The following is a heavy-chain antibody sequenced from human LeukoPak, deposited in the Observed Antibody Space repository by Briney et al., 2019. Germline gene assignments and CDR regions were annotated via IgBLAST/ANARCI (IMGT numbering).Heavy chain of an antibody. Sequence: GGSLRLSRAASGFTFSSYAMSWVRQAPGKGLEWVSAIGGSGGSTYYADSVKGRFTISRDNSKNTLYLQMNSLRAEDTAVYYCAKATVATLRGGYYFDYWGQGTLVTVSS. J-gene: IGHJ4*02. CDR3: AKATVATLRGGYYFDY. CDR1: GFTFSSYA. CDR2: IGGSGGST. V-gene: IGHV3-23*01. D-gene: IGHD5-12*01.